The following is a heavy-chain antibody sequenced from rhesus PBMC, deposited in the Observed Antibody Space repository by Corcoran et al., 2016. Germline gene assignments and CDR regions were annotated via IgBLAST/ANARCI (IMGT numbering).Heavy chain of an antibody. CDR1: GGSISDSYR. CDR3: AREDTAGTVIGY. J-gene: IGHJ4*01. CDR2: IFGSSTST. V-gene: IGHV4S10*01. Sequence: QVQLQESGPGVVKPSETLSLTCAVSGGSISDSYRWSWIPQPPGKGLEWIGYIFGSSTSTNYNPSLQSRVTISKDTSKNQFSLKLSSVTAADTAVYYCAREDTAGTVIGYWGQGVLVTVSS. D-gene: IGHD5-30*01.